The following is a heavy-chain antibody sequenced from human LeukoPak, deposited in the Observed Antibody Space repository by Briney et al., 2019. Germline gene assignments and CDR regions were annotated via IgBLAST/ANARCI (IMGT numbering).Heavy chain of an antibody. CDR1: AYRFSICG. D-gene: IGHD3-9*01. CDR2: ISAYNGNT. Sequence: ASVNVSCKASAYRFSICGINRVRQAPAQGREWMGWISAYNGNTNYAQNLHGRGTITTNTSTSTAYLERRSLRSEDTAVYYCARVHYDILTGYSYFVSWGLGTLVTVSS. CDR3: ARVHYDILTGYSYFVS. V-gene: IGHV1-18*01. J-gene: IGHJ4*02.